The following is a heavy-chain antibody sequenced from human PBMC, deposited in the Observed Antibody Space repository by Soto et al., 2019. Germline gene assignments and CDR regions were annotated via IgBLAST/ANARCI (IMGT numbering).Heavy chain of an antibody. D-gene: IGHD3-22*01. J-gene: IGHJ4*02. V-gene: IGHV3-33*08. CDR3: ARDRDWDSSGYYDY. CDR2: IWYDGSNK. CDR1: GFTFSSYW. Sequence: SCAASGFTFSSYWMTWVRQAPGKGLEWVAVIWYDGSNKYYADSVKGRFTISRDNSKNTLYLQMNSLRAEDTAVYYCARDRDWDSSGYYDYWGQGTLVTVSS.